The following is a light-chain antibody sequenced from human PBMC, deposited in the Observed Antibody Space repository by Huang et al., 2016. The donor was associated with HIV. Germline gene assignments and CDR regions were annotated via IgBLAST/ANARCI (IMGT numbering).Light chain of an antibody. Sequence: DILLTQSPSSLSASVGDRVTITCRASQNINTYLKWDQQKPGKAPNLLIHSASTLQTGGPSRFSGSGAGTEFTLTVNSLQPEDSATYYCQQGYSALITVGQGTRL. CDR3: QQGYSALIT. CDR1: QNINTY. CDR2: SAS. V-gene: IGKV1-39*01. J-gene: IGKJ5*01.